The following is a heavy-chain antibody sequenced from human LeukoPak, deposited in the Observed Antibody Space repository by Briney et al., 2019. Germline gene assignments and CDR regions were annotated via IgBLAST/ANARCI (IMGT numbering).Heavy chain of an antibody. J-gene: IGHJ6*02. CDR3: ARAPYGSGYGMDV. V-gene: IGHV3-21*01. CDR2: ISSTSEHI. Sequence: GGSLRLSCAASGFTFSNYNMYWVRQAPGKGLEWVSSISSTSEHIYYADSVKGRFTISRDNAKNSLYLQMNRLRAEDTAVYYCARAPYGSGYGMDVWGQGTTVTVSS. CDR1: GFTFSNYN. D-gene: IGHD3-10*01.